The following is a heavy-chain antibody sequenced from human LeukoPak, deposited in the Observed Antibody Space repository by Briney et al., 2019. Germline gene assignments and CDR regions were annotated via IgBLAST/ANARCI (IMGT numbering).Heavy chain of an antibody. CDR1: GDSISSSTYY. J-gene: IGHJ4*02. CDR3: ASWQFSSSSAY. D-gene: IGHD6-13*01. Sequence: PSETLSLTCTVSGDSISSSTYYWGWIRQPPGKGLEWIGSIYYSGSTYYNPSLKSRVTISVDKSINQFSLKLSSVTAADTVVYFCASWQFSSSSAYWGQGTLVTVSS. CDR2: IYYSGST. V-gene: IGHV4-39*01.